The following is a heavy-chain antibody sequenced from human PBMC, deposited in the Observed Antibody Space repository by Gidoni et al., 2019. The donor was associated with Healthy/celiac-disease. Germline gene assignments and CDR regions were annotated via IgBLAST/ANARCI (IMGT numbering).Heavy chain of an antibody. J-gene: IGHJ4*02. CDR2: PNSGGT. Sequence: PNSGGTNYAQKFQGWVTMTRDTSISTAYMELSRLRSDDTAVYYCARTLYGSGSYHFDYWGQGTLVTVSS. V-gene: IGHV1-2*04. D-gene: IGHD3-10*01. CDR3: ARTLYGSGSYHFDY.